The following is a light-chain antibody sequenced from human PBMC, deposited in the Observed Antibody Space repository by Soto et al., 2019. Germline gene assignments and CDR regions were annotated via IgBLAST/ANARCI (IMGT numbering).Light chain of an antibody. Sequence: QSALTQPASVSGSSEQAITISCTGTSSDVGGYNYVSWFQQHPGKAPKHMIYYVSNRPSGVSNRFTGSKSGNTALLTISGLQAKDEADYYCISYTRSSTLHVLGTTTKLTVL. J-gene: IGLJ1*01. V-gene: IGLV2-14*03. CDR3: ISYTRSSTLHV. CDR2: YVS. CDR1: SSDVGGYNY.